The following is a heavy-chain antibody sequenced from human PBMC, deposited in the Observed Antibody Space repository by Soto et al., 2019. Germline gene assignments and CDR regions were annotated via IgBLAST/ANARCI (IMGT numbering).Heavy chain of an antibody. J-gene: IGHJ5*02. V-gene: IGHV3-23*01. CDR1: GFTFSSYA. Sequence: GGSLRLSCAASGFTFSSYAMSWVRQAPGKGLEWVSAISGSGGSTYYADSVKGRFTISRDNSKDTLYLQMNSLGAEDTAVYYCAKDSLIVVVPAATDNWFDPWGQGTLVTVSS. CDR3: AKDSLIVVVPAATDNWFDP. CDR2: ISGSGGST. D-gene: IGHD2-2*01.